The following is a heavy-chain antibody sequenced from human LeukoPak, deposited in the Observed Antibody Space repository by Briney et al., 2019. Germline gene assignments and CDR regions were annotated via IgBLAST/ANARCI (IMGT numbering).Heavy chain of an antibody. CDR1: GFTFSTYW. CDR3: ATVVPAAIY. V-gene: IGHV3-74*01. J-gene: IGHJ4*02. Sequence: GGSLRLSCAASGFTFSTYWMHWVRQAPGKGLVWVSRTNSDGSSTSYADSVKGRFTISRDNAKNTLYLQMNSLRAEDTAVYYCATVVPAAIYWGQGTLVTVSS. CDR2: TNSDGSST. D-gene: IGHD2-2*01.